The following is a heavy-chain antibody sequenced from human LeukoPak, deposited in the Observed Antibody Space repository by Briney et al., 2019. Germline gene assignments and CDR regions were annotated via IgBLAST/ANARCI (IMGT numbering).Heavy chain of an antibody. J-gene: IGHJ6*03. Sequence: SETLSLTCTVSGGSISSYYWSWIRQPPGRGLEWIGYIYYSGSTNYNPSLKSRVTISVDTSKNQFSLKLSSVTAADTAVYYCARDRSSNYMDVWGKGTTVTVSS. CDR1: GGSISSYY. V-gene: IGHV4-59*01. D-gene: IGHD6-13*01. CDR3: ARDRSSNYMDV. CDR2: IYYSGST.